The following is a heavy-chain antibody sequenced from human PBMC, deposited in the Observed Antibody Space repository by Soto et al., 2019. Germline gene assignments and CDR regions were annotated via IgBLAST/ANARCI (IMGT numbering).Heavy chain of an antibody. CDR2: IYYSGSS. CDR1: GGSINSGDYY. J-gene: IGHJ5*02. Sequence: KASETLSLTCTVSGGSINSGDYYWSWIRQPPGKGLQWIGHIYYSGSSSYNPSLKSRISISLDTSNNQFSLKIRSVTAADTAVYYCARVKVVVAANWFDPWGQGTLVTVSS. D-gene: IGHD2-15*01. CDR3: ARVKVVVAANWFDP. V-gene: IGHV4-30-4*01.